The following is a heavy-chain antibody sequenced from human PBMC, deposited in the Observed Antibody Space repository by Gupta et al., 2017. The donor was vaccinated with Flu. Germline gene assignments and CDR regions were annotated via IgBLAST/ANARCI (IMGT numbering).Heavy chain of an antibody. D-gene: IGHD6-6*01. CDR2: ISSSSEDI. J-gene: IGHJ4*01. V-gene: IGHV3-21*01. Sequence: FNINWVREARGKGLEWVSFISSSSEDIYYEDVVNGRFTSTRDNAKNSLYLKMNSRRAGDTAVYYCARVGYGCSSEPGPFDY. CDR1: FN. CDR3: ARVGYGCSSEPGPFDY.